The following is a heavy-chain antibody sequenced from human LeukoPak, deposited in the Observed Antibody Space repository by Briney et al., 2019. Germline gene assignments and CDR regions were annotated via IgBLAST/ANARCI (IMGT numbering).Heavy chain of an antibody. D-gene: IGHD3-3*01. CDR2: ISWNSGSI. Sequence: PGGSLRLSCAASGFTFDDYAMHWVRQAPGKGLEWVSGISWNSGSIGYADSVKGRFTISRDNAKNSLYLQMNSLRAEDTALYYCAKDVNYDFWSGYYLDYWGQGTLVTVSS. J-gene: IGHJ4*02. CDR1: GFTFDDYA. CDR3: AKDVNYDFWSGYYLDY. V-gene: IGHV3-9*01.